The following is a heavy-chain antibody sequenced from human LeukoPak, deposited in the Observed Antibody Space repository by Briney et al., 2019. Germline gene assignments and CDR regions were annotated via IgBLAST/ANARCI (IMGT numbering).Heavy chain of an antibody. CDR1: GFTFSSYA. D-gene: IGHD1-26*01. CDR2: ISGSGGST. Sequence: GGSLRLSCAASGFTFSSYAMSWVRQAPGKGLEWVSAISGSGGSTYYADSVKGRFTISRDNSKNTLYLQMNSLRAEDTAVYYCARDRIVVGALDYWGQGTLVTVSS. CDR3: ARDRIVVGALDY. J-gene: IGHJ4*02. V-gene: IGHV3-23*01.